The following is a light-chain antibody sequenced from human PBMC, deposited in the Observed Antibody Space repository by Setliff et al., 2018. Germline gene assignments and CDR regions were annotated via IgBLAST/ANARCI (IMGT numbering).Light chain of an antibody. J-gene: IGLJ1*01. CDR2: NND. V-gene: IGLV1-47*01. Sequence: QSVLTQPPSASGTPGQRITISCSGSNSNIGSNYVYWYQHLPGTAPTLLIYNNDRWPSGVPGRFFGSKSGTSASLAIAGLQPEDEADYYCQSYDISLSAYVFGTGTKVTVL. CDR3: QSYDISLSAYV. CDR1: NSNIGSNY.